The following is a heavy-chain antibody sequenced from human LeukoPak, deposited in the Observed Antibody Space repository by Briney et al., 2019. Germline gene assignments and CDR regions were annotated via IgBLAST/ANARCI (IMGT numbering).Heavy chain of an antibody. CDR1: GGSFSGYY. J-gene: IGHJ5*01. Sequence: PSETLSLTCAVYGGSFSGYYWSWIRQPPGKGLEWIGEINHSGSTNYNPSLKSRVTISVDTSKNQFSLKLSSVTAADTAVYYCARGKAPYYYGSGSYYNRDSSGEGTLVTVSS. CDR2: INHSGST. V-gene: IGHV4-34*01. CDR3: ARGKAPYYYGSGSYYNRDS. D-gene: IGHD3-10*01.